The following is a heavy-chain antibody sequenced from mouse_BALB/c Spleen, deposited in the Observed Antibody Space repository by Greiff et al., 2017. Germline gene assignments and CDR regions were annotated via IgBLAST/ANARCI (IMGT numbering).Heavy chain of an antibody. CDR1: GFSLTSYG. CDR3: ATLYYGNPAY. J-gene: IGHJ3*01. Sequence: VKLMESGPGLVAPSQSLSITCTVSGFSLTSYGVHWVRQPPGKGLEWLGVIWAGGSTNYNSALMSRLSISKDNSKSQVFLKMNSLQTDDTAMYYCATLYYGNPAYWGQGTLVTVSA. V-gene: IGHV2-9*02. CDR2: IWAGGST. D-gene: IGHD2-1*01.